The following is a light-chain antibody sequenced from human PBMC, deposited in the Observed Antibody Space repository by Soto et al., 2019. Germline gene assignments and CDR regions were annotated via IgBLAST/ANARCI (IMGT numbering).Light chain of an antibody. CDR2: DVS. Sequence: QSALTQPASVSGSPGQSITIFCTGTTSDVGRYNYVSWYQQHPGKAPKLIIYDVSNRPSGVSNRFSGSKSGNTASLTISGLQAEDEADYYCNSYTSSSTYVFGTGTKLTVL. V-gene: IGLV2-14*01. CDR1: TSDVGRYNY. J-gene: IGLJ1*01. CDR3: NSYTSSSTYV.